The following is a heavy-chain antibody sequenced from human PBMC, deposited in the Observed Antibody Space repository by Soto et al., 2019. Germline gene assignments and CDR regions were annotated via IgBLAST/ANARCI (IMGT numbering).Heavy chain of an antibody. J-gene: IGHJ4*02. D-gene: IGHD5-18*01. CDR1: GFTFDDYT. CDR3: AKGGGMDTAMVTDY. CDR2: ISWDGGST. Sequence: PGGSLRLSCAASGFTFDDYTMHWVRQAPGKGLEWVSLISWDGGSTYYADSVKGRFTISRDNSKNSLYLQMNSLRTEDTALYYCAKGGGMDTAMVTDYWGQGTLVTVSS. V-gene: IGHV3-43*01.